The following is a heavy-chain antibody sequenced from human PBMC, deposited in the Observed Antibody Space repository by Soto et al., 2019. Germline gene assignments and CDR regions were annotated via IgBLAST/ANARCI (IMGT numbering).Heavy chain of an antibody. CDR1: GYSFTSYW. Sequence: GESLKISCKGSGYSFTSYWITWVRQMPGKGLEWMGRIDPSDSYTNYSPSFQGHVTISADTSISTAYLQWSSLKASDTAIYYCARQEYTSSFGVDVWGQGTTVTVSS. CDR3: ARQEYTSSFGVDV. J-gene: IGHJ6*02. D-gene: IGHD6-6*01. V-gene: IGHV5-10-1*01. CDR2: IDPSDSYT.